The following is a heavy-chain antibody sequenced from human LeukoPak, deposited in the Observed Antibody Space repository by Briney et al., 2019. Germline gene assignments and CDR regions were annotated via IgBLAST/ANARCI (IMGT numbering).Heavy chain of an antibody. V-gene: IGHV3-30*03. CDR3: ARDSYGDYYFDY. CDR1: GFTFNSYG. J-gene: IGHJ4*02. D-gene: IGHD4-17*01. Sequence: GGSLRLSCAASGFTFNSYGMHWVRQAPGKGLEWVAVISYDGSNKYYAESVKGRFTISRDNSKNKLYLQMYSLRAEDTAVYYCARDSYGDYYFDYWGQGTLVTVSS. CDR2: ISYDGSNK.